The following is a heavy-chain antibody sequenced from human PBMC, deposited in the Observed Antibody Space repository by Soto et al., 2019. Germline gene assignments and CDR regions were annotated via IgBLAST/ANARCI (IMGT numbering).Heavy chain of an antibody. J-gene: IGHJ4*02. CDR1: GFIFSSHA. Sequence: GGSLRLSCAASGFIFSSHAMSWVRQAPGKGLEWVSAISASGASTYYADSVKGRFTISRDNSKNTLYLQMNSLRAEDTAVFYCAKAVTTFDYFDYWGQGXPVTVSS. D-gene: IGHD3-10*01. CDR2: ISASGAST. V-gene: IGHV3-23*01. CDR3: AKAVTTFDYFDY.